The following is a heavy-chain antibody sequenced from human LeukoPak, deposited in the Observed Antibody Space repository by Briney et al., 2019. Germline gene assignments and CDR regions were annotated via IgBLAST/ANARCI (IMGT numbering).Heavy chain of an antibody. V-gene: IGHV3-74*01. D-gene: IGHD4-17*01. J-gene: IGHJ4*02. CDR1: GFTFSSYW. CDR3: ARSFGDPRIDY. CDR2: INSDGSST. Sequence: PGGSLRLSCAASGFTFSSYWMHWVRQAPGKGLVWVSRINSDGSSTSYADSVKGRFTISRDNAKNTLYLQMNSLRAEDTAVYSCARSFGDPRIDYWGQGTLVTVSS.